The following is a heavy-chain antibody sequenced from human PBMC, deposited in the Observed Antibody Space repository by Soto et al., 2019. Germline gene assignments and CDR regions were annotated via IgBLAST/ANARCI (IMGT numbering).Heavy chain of an antibody. Sequence: XQTLSVPAALSGDTVSSNSAAWNWIRHSPSRGLEWLGRTYYRSKWYNDYAVSVKSRITINPDTSKNQFSLQLNSVTPEDTAVYYSARILRFLEWPLRDDAFDIWGQGTMVTV. CDR1: GDTVSSNSAA. CDR3: ARILRFLEWPLRDDAFDI. J-gene: IGHJ3*02. D-gene: IGHD3-3*01. V-gene: IGHV6-1*01. CDR2: TYYRSKWYN.